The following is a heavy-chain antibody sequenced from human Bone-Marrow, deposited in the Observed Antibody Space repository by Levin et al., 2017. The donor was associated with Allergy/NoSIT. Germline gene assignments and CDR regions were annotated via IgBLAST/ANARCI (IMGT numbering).Heavy chain of an antibody. D-gene: IGHD4/OR15-4a*01. CDR1: GFTFGNYG. CDR2: IYSSGTST. J-gene: IGHJ4*02. Sequence: GGSLRLSCAGSGFTFGNYGMSWVRLAPGRGLEWISAIYSSGTSTYYAGSVRGRFTISRDNSANTLYLQMNGLRAEDTAVYYCARARLWPTDTFDCWGQGTLVTVSS. V-gene: IGHV3-23*05. CDR3: ARARLWPTDTFDC.